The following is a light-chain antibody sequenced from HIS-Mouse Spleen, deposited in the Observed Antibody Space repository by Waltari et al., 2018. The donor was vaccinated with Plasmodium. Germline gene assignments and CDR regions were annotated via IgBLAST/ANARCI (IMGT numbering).Light chain of an antibody. CDR3: QQYYSTPPYT. CDR1: QSVLYSSNNKNY. CDR2: WAS. V-gene: IGKV4-1*01. J-gene: IGKJ2*01. Sequence: DIVMTQSPDSLAVSLGERATINCKSSQSVLYSSNNKNYLAWYQQKPGQPPKLLIYWASTRESGGPDRFSGSGSGTDFTRTISSLKAEDVAVYYCQQYYSTPPYTFGQGTKLEIK.